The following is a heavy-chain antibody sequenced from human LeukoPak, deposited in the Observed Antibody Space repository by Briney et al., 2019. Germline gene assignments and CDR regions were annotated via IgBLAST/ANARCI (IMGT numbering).Heavy chain of an antibody. V-gene: IGHV3-20*04. J-gene: IGHJ4*02. Sequence: GGSLRLSCAASGFTFDDYGMSWVRQAPGKGLEWVSGINWNVGSTGYADSVKGRFTISRDNAKNSLYLQMNSLRAEDTALYYCARGAFGSPYGSGSYYEPSHFDYWGQGTLVTVSS. D-gene: IGHD3-10*01. CDR2: INWNVGST. CDR3: ARGAFGSPYGSGSYYEPSHFDY. CDR1: GFTFDDYG.